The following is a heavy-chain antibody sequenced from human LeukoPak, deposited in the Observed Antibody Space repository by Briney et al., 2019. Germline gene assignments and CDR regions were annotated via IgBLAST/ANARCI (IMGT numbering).Heavy chain of an antibody. Sequence: GGSLRLSCAPSGSTFSNYAMSWVRQAPGKGLEWVSVISGSGVTTDYADSVMGRSTISRDNSGNALYLQLDSLRAEDTAIYFCAKGLWGAYYYGMDVWGQGTTVTVSS. CDR3: AKGLWGAYYYGMDV. D-gene: IGHD3-16*01. V-gene: IGHV3-23*01. J-gene: IGHJ6*02. CDR2: ISGSGVTT. CDR1: GSTFSNYA.